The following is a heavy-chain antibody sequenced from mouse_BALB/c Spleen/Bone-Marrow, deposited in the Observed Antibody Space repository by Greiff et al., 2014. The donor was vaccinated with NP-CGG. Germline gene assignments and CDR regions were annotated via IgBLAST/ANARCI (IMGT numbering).Heavy chain of an antibody. J-gene: IGHJ4*01. CDR3: ARERYGDAMDY. CDR1: GYTFTDYN. D-gene: IGHD2-14*01. CDR2: IYPYNGGT. V-gene: IGHV1S29*02. Sequence: EVKLEESGPELVKPGAPVKISCKTSGYTFTDYNMHWVKQSHGKSLEWIGYIYPYNGGTAYNQKFKSKATLTVDNSSSTAYMELRSLTSEDSAVYYCARERYGDAMDYWGQGTSVTVSS.